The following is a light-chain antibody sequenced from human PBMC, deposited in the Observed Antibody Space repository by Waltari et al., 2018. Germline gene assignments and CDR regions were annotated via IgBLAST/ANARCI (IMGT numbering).Light chain of an antibody. CDR2: DVT. CDR1: SSDAGYYNY. CDR3: CSYAGSYTYV. Sequence: QSALTQPRSVSGSPGQSVTISCTGTSSDAGYYNYLSWYQQYPGKAPKLIIYDVTKRPSGVPDRFSGSKSGNTASLTISGLQTEDEADYYCCSYAGSYTYVFGTGTKVTVL. V-gene: IGLV2-11*01. J-gene: IGLJ1*01.